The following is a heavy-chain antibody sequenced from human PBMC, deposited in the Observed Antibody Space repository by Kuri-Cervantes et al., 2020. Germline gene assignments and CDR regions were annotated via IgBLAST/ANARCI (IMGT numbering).Heavy chain of an antibody. V-gene: IGHV7-4-1*01. D-gene: IGHD6-13*01. CDR2: INTNTGNP. Sequence: ASVKVSCKASGYTFTSYAMNWVRQAPGQGLEWMGWINTNTGNPTYAQGFTGRFVFSLDTSVSTAYLQICSLKAEDTALYYCAKSLAAAGTRSYYFDYWGQGTLVTVSS. CDR1: GYTFTSYA. J-gene: IGHJ4*02. CDR3: AKSLAAAGTRSYYFDY.